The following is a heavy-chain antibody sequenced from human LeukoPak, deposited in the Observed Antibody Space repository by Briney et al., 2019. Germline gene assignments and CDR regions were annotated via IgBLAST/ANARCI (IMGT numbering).Heavy chain of an antibody. Sequence: GGSLRLSCAASGFTFSSYWMSWVRQAPGKGLEWVANIKQDGSEKYYVDSVKGRFTISRDNAKNSLYLQMNSLRAEDTAVYYCARWDIVVVPAANYYYYGMDVWGQGTTVTVSS. CDR3: ARWDIVVVPAANYYYYGMDV. V-gene: IGHV3-7*01. CDR1: GFTFSSYW. CDR2: IKQDGSEK. D-gene: IGHD2-2*01. J-gene: IGHJ6*02.